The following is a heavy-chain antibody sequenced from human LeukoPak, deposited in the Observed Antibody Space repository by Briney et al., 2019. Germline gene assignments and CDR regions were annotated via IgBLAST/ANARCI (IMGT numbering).Heavy chain of an antibody. CDR1: GGSFSGYY. V-gene: IGHV4-34*01. CDR2: INHSGST. Sequence: SETLSLTCAVYGGSFSGYYWSWIRQPPGKGLEWIGEINHSGSTNYNPSLKSRVTISVDTSKNQFSLELSSVTAADTAVYYCARANGDYTLDAFDIWGQGTMVTVSS. CDR3: ARANGDYTLDAFDI. D-gene: IGHD4-17*01. J-gene: IGHJ3*02.